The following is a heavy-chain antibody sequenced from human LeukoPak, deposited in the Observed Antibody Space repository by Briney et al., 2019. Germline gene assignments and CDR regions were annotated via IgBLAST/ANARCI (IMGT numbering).Heavy chain of an antibody. V-gene: IGHV1-2*02. CDR3: SRVRCDYGAKDIDY. CDR2: INPKIGST. J-gene: IGHJ4*02. CDR1: GYIFNDYY. Sequence: ASVKVSCKASGYIFNDYYIHWVRQAPGQGLEWMGWINPKIGSTKYVQKFQGRVTMTSDTSMSTVYMELSRLRSDDTAVDYFSRVRCDYGAKDIDYSGQGSLVSASS. D-gene: IGHD4-23*01.